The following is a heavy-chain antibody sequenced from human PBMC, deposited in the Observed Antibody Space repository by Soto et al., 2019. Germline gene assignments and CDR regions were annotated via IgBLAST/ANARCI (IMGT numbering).Heavy chain of an antibody. CDR2: ITDSSDTV. Sequence: EVQLVESGGGLVQPGGSLRLSCVASGFSFSNYNMNWVRQAQGKGLEWVSYITDSSDTVHYADSVRGRFTISRDNAESSLYLQMNSLRDEDTAVYFCARDFGHGYYLDYWGRGTLVTVSS. CDR3: ARDFGHGYYLDY. V-gene: IGHV3-48*02. J-gene: IGHJ4*02. D-gene: IGHD3-3*01. CDR1: GFSFSNYN.